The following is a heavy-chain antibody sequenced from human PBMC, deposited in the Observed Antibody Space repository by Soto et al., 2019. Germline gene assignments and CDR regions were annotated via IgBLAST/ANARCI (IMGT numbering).Heavy chain of an antibody. J-gene: IGHJ6*02. CDR1: GGSISSGGYS. V-gene: IGHV4-30-2*01. CDR3: ARGRYYDSSGSYYYYGMDV. CDR2: IYHSGST. D-gene: IGHD3-22*01. Sequence: QLQLQESGSGLVKPSQTLSLTCAVSGGSISSGGYSWSWIRQPPGKGLEWIGYIYHSGSTYYNPSLKSRVTISVDRSKNQFSLKLSSVIAADTAVYYCARGRYYDSSGSYYYYGMDVWGQGTTVTVSS.